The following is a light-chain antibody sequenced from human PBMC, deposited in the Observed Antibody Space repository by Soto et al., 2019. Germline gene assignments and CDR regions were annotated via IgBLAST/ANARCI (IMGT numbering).Light chain of an antibody. V-gene: IGKV1-5*01. CDR3: QQYYNYWT. CDR2: DAS. CDR1: QSVSTW. Sequence: DIQMTQSPSSVSASVGDRVTITCRASQSVSTWPAWYQQTPRTPPKLLIYDASSLQSGVPTKFSGGGSGTDFPLTISSLPPDDFATYYCQQYYNYWTFGQGTKVDIK. J-gene: IGKJ1*01.